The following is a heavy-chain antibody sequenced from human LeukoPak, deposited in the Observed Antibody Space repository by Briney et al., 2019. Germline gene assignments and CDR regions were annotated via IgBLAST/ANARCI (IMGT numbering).Heavy chain of an antibody. Sequence: GGSLRLSCAASGFTFSSYGMHWVRQAPGKGLEWVAVIWYDGSNKYYADSVKSRFTISRDNSKNTLYLQMNSLRAEDTAVYYCARDGDYYDSTYYFDYWGQGTLVTVSS. CDR1: GFTFSSYG. CDR2: IWYDGSNK. V-gene: IGHV3-33*01. D-gene: IGHD3-22*01. J-gene: IGHJ4*02. CDR3: ARDGDYYDSTYYFDY.